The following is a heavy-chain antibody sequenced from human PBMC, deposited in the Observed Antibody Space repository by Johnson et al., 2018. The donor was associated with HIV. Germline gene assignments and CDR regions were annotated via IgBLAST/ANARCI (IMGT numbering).Heavy chain of an antibody. CDR1: GFTFSSYA. V-gene: IGHV3-30*04. Sequence: QVQLVESGGGLVQPGRSLRLSCAASGFTFSSYAMHWVRQAPAKGLEWVAVISYDGSDKYYADSVKGRFTISRDNSKNTLYLQMNSLRAEDTAVYYCAETPGIAAAGTGYAFDIWGQGTMVTVSS. J-gene: IGHJ3*02. CDR3: AETPGIAAAGTGYAFDI. CDR2: ISYDGSDK. D-gene: IGHD6-13*01.